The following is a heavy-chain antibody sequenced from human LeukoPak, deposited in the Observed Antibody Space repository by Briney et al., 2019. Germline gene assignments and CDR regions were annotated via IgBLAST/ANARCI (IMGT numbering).Heavy chain of an antibody. V-gene: IGHV3-49*04. CDR1: GFTFGDYA. CDR2: IRSKAYGGTT. Sequence: GGSLRLSCTASGFTFGDYAMSWVRQAPGKGLEWVGFIRSKAYGGTTEYAASVKGRFTISRDDSKSIAYLQMNSLKTEDTAVYYCTRDHDDYRDYLDYYYYYGMDVWGQGTTVTVSS. CDR3: TRDHDDYRDYLDYYYYYGMDV. D-gene: IGHD4-17*01. J-gene: IGHJ6*02.